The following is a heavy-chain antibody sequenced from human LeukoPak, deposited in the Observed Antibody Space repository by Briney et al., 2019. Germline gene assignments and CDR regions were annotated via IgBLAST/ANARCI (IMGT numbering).Heavy chain of an antibody. V-gene: IGHV4-61*02. Sequence: SQTLSLTCTVSGGSISSGSYQWSWIRQPAGKGLEWIGRIYTSGSTNYNPSLKSRVTISVDTSKNQFSLKLSSVTAADTAVYYCARNEVAALGPPPIHWGQGTLVTVSS. J-gene: IGHJ4*02. D-gene: IGHD6-13*01. CDR3: ARNEVAALGPPPIH. CDR2: IYTSGST. CDR1: GGSISSGSYQ.